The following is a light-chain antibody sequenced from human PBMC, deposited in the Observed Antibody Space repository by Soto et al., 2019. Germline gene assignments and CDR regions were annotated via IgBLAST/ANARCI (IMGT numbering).Light chain of an antibody. CDR3: QQYENLPT. CDR2: DAS. CDR1: QNINKY. V-gene: IGKV1-33*01. Sequence: DIQMSQSPSSLSASVGDRVTITCQASQNINKYLKWYQQKPGRAPKLLIYDASNLEAGVPSRFRGSGSGTDFTFTISRLQPEDIATYYCQQYENLPTFGQGTRLEN. J-gene: IGKJ5*01.